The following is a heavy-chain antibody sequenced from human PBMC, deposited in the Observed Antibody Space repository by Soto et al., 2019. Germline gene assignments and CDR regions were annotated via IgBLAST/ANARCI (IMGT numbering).Heavy chain of an antibody. J-gene: IGHJ4*02. CDR3: ARLSTVVAYYFDY. D-gene: IGHD2-15*01. CDR2: ISAYNGNT. V-gene: IGHV1-18*01. Sequence: GASVKVSCKASGYTFTSYGISWVRQAPGQGLEWMGWISAYNGNTNYAQKLQGRVTMTTDTSTSTAYVELRSLRSDDTAVYYCARLSTVVAYYFDYWGQGTLVTVSS. CDR1: GYTFTSYG.